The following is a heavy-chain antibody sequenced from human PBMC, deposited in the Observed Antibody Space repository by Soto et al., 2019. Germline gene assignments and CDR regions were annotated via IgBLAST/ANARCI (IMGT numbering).Heavy chain of an antibody. V-gene: IGHV3-74*01. Sequence: GGSLRLSCAASGFTFSSYWMHWVRQAPGKGLVWVSRINSDGSSTSYADSVKGQFTISRDNAKNTLYLQMNSLRAEDTAVYYCARENDGYLRFLEWPQYYMDVWGKGTTVTVSS. CDR2: INSDGSST. CDR3: ARENDGYLRFLEWPQYYMDV. D-gene: IGHD3-3*01. J-gene: IGHJ6*03. CDR1: GFTFSSYW.